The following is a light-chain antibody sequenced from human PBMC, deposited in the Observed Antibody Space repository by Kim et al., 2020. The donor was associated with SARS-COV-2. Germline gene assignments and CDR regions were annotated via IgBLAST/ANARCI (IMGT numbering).Light chain of an antibody. CDR3: QQRNNWPPIT. J-gene: IGKJ5*01. CDR2: DAS. CDR1: QNVSSY. V-gene: IGKV3-11*01. Sequence: SPGERATLACRASQNVSSYLAWYQQKPGQAPRLLIYDASNRATGIPARFSGSGSGTDFTLTISSLEPEDFAVYYCQQRNNWPPITFGQGTRLEIK.